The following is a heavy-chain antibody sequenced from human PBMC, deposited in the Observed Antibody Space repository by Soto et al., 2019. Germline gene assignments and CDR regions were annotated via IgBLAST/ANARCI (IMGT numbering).Heavy chain of an antibody. CDR3: LAGETNYFDF. D-gene: IGHD3-10*01. Sequence: EVQLVESGGGLVQPGGSLRLSCAGSGLTLSRYWMHWVRQGPGKGLVWVSRINSDGGTTTYADSVKGRFTISRDNAKNTVDLQMTSLRAEDTAVYYCLAGETNYFDFWGQGTLVTVSS. V-gene: IGHV3-74*01. CDR1: GLTLSRYW. J-gene: IGHJ4*02. CDR2: INSDGGTT.